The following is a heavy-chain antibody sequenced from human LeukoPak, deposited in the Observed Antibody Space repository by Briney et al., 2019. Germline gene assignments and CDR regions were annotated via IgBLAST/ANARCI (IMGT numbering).Heavy chain of an antibody. CDR3: ARDLRFGEISFLPFDY. Sequence: ASVKVSCKASGYTFTSYYLHWVRQAPGQGLEWMGIINPSAGSTSYAQKFQGRVTLTRDMSTSTVYMEVSSLRSEDTAVYYCARDLRFGEISFLPFDYWGQGTLVTVSS. V-gene: IGHV1-46*01. J-gene: IGHJ4*02. D-gene: IGHD3-10*01. CDR2: INPSAGST. CDR1: GYTFTSYY.